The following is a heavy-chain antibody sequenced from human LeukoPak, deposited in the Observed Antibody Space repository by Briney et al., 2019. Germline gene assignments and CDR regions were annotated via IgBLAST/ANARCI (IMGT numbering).Heavy chain of an antibody. D-gene: IGHD5-24*01. CDR1: GGSITRYY. J-gene: IGHJ4*02. CDR2: IYYSGST. V-gene: IGHV4-59*01. CDR3: ARDRGGDGYNDYFFDY. Sequence: SETLSLTCTVSGGSITRYYWSWIRQPPGKGLEWIGYIYYSGSTNYNPSLKSRVTISVDTSKNQFSLKLNSVTAADTAVYYCARDRGGDGYNDYFFDYWGQGTLVTVSS.